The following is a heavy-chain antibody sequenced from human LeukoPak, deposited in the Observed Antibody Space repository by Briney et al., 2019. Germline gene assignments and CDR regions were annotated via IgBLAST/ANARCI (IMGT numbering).Heavy chain of an antibody. CDR2: ISAYNGNT. CDR3: ARDCDRSGYYCY. Sequence: ASVKVSCKASGYTFTSYGLSWVRQAPGQGLEWIGWISAYNGNTNYAQKLRGRVTMTTDTSTSTAYMELRSLRSDDAAVYYCARDCDRSGYYCYWGQGTLVTVSS. CDR1: GYTFTSYG. D-gene: IGHD3-22*01. J-gene: IGHJ4*02. V-gene: IGHV1-18*01.